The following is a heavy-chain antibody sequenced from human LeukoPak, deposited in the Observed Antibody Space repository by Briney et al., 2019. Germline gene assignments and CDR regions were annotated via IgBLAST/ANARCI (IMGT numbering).Heavy chain of an antibody. CDR2: ISSSSSYI. Sequence: PGGSLRLSCAASGFTFSSYSMNWVRQAPGKWLEWVSSISSSSSYIYYADSVKGRFTISRDNAKNSLYLQMNSLRAEDTAVYYCARDPDGEPLFDYWCQGTLVTVSS. J-gene: IGHJ4*02. CDR1: GFTFSSYS. CDR3: ARDPDGEPLFDY. V-gene: IGHV3-21*01. D-gene: IGHD4-17*01.